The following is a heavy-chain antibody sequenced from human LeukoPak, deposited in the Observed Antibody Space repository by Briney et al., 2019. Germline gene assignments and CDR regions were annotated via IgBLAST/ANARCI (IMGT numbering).Heavy chain of an antibody. D-gene: IGHD2-15*01. V-gene: IGHV3-74*01. Sequence: GGSLRLSCAASGFTFSNHWMHWVRQAPGKGLVWVSRVNNDGSSTIYADSVKGRLTISRDNTKNTLYLQMNSLRAEDTAIYYCARGGSYGTFDYWGQGTLVTVSS. CDR1: GFTFSNHW. CDR3: ARGGSYGTFDY. CDR2: VNNDGSST. J-gene: IGHJ4*02.